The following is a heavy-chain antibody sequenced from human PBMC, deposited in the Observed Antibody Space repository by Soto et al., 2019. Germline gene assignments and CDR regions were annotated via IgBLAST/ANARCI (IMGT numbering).Heavy chain of an antibody. D-gene: IGHD3-10*01. V-gene: IGHV3-30*18. CDR3: KKDHGSLSDYYKYYWMDV. J-gene: IGHJ6*02. CDR2: ISYDGNTK. Sequence: QVQLVESGGGVVQPGGSLRLSCTASGLTFSSYALHWVRQATGKGMEWVAVISYDGNTKYYPASVKGRFTISRDHSKNTLYLQMNSLRAEDTAIYYCKKDHGSLSDYYKYYWMDVCGQGTMFTV. CDR1: GLTFSSYA.